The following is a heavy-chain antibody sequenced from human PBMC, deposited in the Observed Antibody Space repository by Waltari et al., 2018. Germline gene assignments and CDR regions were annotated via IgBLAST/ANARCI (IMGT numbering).Heavy chain of an antibody. V-gene: IGHV3-30*02. Sequence: QMQLVESGGGVVQPGGSLRLSCAASGFSFRNYGMHWIRQAPGKGLGWVGLIRNDGSDKYYAESVKGRFTISRDNSKNTLSMQMSSLRVEDTAVYYCAKRAGSGTSSPWFDPWGQGTLVIVSS. J-gene: IGHJ5*02. CDR3: AKRAGSGTSSPWFDP. CDR2: IRNDGSDK. D-gene: IGHD2-2*01. CDR1: GFSFRNYG.